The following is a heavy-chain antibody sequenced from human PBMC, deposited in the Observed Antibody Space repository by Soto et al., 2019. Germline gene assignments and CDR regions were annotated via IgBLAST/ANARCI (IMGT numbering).Heavy chain of an antibody. CDR3: AREPLYFGMDV. V-gene: IGHV1-3*05. CDR2: INAGNGNT. Sequence: QVQLVQSGAEEKKPGGSVKISCKAPGYTFTRYAMNWVRQAPGQRLEWMGRINAGNGNTEYSQKFQGRITITKDTSASTIYMELSSLTYDDTAVYYCAREPLYFGMDVWGQGTTVTASS. CDR1: GYTFTRYA. J-gene: IGHJ6*02.